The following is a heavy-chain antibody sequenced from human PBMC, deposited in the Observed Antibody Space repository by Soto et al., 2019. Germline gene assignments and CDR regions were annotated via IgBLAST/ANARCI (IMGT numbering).Heavy chain of an antibody. D-gene: IGHD3-22*01. CDR2: INNDGSST. CDR3: ARSFGAVVPMYYFDY. Sequence: GGSLRLSCAASGFTFSSYWMHWVRQAPGKGLVWVSRINNDGSSTSYADSVKGRFTISRDNAKSTLYLQMNSLRAEDTAVYYCARSFGAVVPMYYFDYWGQGTLVTVSS. CDR1: GFTFSSYW. V-gene: IGHV3-74*01. J-gene: IGHJ4*02.